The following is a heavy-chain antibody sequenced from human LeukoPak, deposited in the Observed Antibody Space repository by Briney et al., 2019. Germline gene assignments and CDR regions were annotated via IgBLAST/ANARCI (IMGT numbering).Heavy chain of an antibody. Sequence: GGSLRLSCAASEFIFSTYWMSWVRQAPGKGREWVATIRQDGSEKHHVDPVRGRFTIARDNAKNSLYLLINNLRVEDTAVYYCVRGCGRSSCPYYLDVWGKGTMVTVSS. CDR3: VRGCGRSSCPYYLDV. CDR2: IRQDGSEK. CDR1: EFIFSTYW. J-gene: IGHJ6*03. D-gene: IGHD6-13*01. V-gene: IGHV3-7*01.